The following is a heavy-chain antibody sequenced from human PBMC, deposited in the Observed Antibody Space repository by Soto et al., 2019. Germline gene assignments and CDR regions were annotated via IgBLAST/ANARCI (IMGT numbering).Heavy chain of an antibody. CDR3: ATVRYSSGWDDFDY. D-gene: IGHD6-19*01. CDR1: GYTLTELS. V-gene: IGHV1-24*01. Sequence: ASVKVSCKVSGYTLTELSMHWVRQAPGKGLEWMGGFDPEDGETIYAQKFQGRVTMTEDTSTDTAYMELSSLRSEDTAVYYCATVRYSSGWDDFDYWGQGTLVTVSS. CDR2: FDPEDGET. J-gene: IGHJ4*02.